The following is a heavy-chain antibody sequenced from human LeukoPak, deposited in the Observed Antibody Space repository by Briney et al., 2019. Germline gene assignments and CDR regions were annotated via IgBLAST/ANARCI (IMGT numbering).Heavy chain of an antibody. CDR3: AREGLLSRDYYFDY. Sequence: PSQTLSLTCTVSGGSISSGGYYWSWIRQHPGKGLEWIWYIYYSGSTYYNPSLKSRVTISVDTSKNQFSLKLSSVTAADTAVYYCAREGLLSRDYYFDYWGQGTLVTVSS. J-gene: IGHJ4*02. V-gene: IGHV4-31*03. D-gene: IGHD3-10*01. CDR1: GGSISSGGYY. CDR2: IYYSGST.